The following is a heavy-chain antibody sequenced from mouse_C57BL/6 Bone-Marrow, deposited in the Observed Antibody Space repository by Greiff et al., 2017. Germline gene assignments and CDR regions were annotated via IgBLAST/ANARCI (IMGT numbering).Heavy chain of an antibody. CDR1: GFNFKDDY. V-gene: IGHV14-4*01. Sequence: EVQLQQSGAELVRPGASVKLSCTASGFNFKDDYIHWVKQRPDQGLEWIGRIDPELGDTEYASKFQGKTTITSDTSSITAYLQLSSLTSEDTAVYYCSSLDANYFDFWGQGTPLTVAS. CDR3: SSLDANYFDF. J-gene: IGHJ2*01. CDR2: IDPELGDT.